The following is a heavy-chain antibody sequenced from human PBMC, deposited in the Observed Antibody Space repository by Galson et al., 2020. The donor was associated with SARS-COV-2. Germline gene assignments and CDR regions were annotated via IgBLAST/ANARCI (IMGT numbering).Heavy chain of an antibody. Sequence: SQTLSLTCAVYGGTFSGYYWNWIRQSPGKGLEWIGEINDGGRTNYNPSLESRVGISVDTSKKQFSLKLSSVTAADTAVYHCARGRYPRADGILLWMYRIASSGVFDSWGKGTRVTVSS. CDR1: GGTFSGYY. J-gene: IGHJ4*02. V-gene: IGHV4-34*01. CDR2: INDGGRT. CDR3: ARGRYPRADGILLWMYRIASSGVFDS. D-gene: IGHD6-13*01.